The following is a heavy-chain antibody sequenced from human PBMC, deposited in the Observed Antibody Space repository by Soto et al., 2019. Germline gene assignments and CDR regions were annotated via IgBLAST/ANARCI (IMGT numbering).Heavy chain of an antibody. CDR3: ARESTVVTLRTFDI. V-gene: IGHV4-34*01. CDR2: INHSGST. D-gene: IGHD2-21*02. CDR1: GGSFSGYY. Sequence: PSETLSLTCAVYGGSFSGYYWSWIRQPPGKGLEWIGEINHSGSTNYNPSLKSRVTISVDTSKNQFSLKLSSVTAADTAVYYCARESTVVTLRTFDIWGQGTMVTVSS. J-gene: IGHJ3*02.